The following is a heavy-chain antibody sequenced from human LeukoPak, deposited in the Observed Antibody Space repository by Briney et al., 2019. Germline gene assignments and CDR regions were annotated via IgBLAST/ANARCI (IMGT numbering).Heavy chain of an antibody. Sequence: PSETLSLTCAVYGGSFSGYYWSWIRQPPGQGLEWIGEINHSGSTNYNPSLKSRVTISVDTSKNQFSLKLSSVTAADTAVYYCARGHQLRYFDWAPRYYYYMDVWGKGTTVTVSS. CDR3: ARGHQLRYFDWAPRYYYYMDV. CDR1: GGSFSGYY. D-gene: IGHD3-9*01. CDR2: INHSGST. V-gene: IGHV4-34*01. J-gene: IGHJ6*03.